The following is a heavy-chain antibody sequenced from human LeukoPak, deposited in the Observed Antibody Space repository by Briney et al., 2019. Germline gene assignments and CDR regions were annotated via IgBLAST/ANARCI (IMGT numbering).Heavy chain of an antibody. CDR2: ISYDGSSK. Sequence: TGRSLRLSCAASGFTFSSYAMHWVRQAPRKRLEWVAVISYDGSSKYYADSVKGRFTISRDNSKNTLYLQMNSLRAEATAVYYCARDAEYYYDSSGYYYWGQGTLVTVSS. V-gene: IGHV3-30*04. J-gene: IGHJ4*02. CDR3: ARDAEYYYDSSGYYY. D-gene: IGHD3-22*01. CDR1: GFTFSSYA.